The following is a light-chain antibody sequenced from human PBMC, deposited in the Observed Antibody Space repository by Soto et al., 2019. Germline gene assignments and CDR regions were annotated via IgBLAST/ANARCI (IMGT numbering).Light chain of an antibody. CDR3: SSYTTSSTPHYV. CDR2: DVS. J-gene: IGLJ1*01. Sequence: QCVLTQPASVSGSHVQSITISCTETSSDVGGYNSVSWYQHHPGKAPKLMIFDVSDRPSGVSSRFSGSKSGNTASLTISGLQAEDEADYYCSSYTTSSTPHYVFGPGTKVTVL. CDR1: SSDVGGYNS. V-gene: IGLV2-14*03.